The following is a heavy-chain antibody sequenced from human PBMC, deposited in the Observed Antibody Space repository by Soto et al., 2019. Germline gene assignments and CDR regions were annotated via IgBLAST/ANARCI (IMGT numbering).Heavy chain of an antibody. V-gene: IGHV4-39*01. CDR1: GGSISSSSYY. CDR2: IYYSGST. J-gene: IGHJ3*02. Sequence: SETLSLTCTVSGGSISSSSYYWGWIRQPPGKGLEWIGRIYYSGSTYYNPSLKSRVTLCVDTSKNQFSLKLSSVTAADTAVYYCARWSSGSYDAFDIWGQGTMVTVSS. D-gene: IGHD6-19*01. CDR3: ARWSSGSYDAFDI.